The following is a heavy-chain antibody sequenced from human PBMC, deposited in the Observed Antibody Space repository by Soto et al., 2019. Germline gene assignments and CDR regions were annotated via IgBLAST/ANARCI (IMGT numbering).Heavy chain of an antibody. Sequence: ASVNASCKASGYTFTSYGLSWVRQAPGQGLEWMGWISAYNGNTNYAQKLQGRVTMTTDTSTSTAYMELRSLRSDDTAVYYCARDDWGGLTLENDYWGQGTLVTVSS. CDR2: ISAYNGNT. J-gene: IGHJ4*02. CDR1: GYTFTSYG. D-gene: IGHD3-9*01. V-gene: IGHV1-18*01. CDR3: ARDDWGGLTLENDY.